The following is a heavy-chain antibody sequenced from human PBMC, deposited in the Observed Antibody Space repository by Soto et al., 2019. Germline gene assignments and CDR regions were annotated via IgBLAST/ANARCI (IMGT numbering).Heavy chain of an antibody. CDR2: ISGSGDST. J-gene: IGHJ1*01. CDR1: GFTFNSYA. CDR3: AKGVPGIAVAGTGYFQH. Sequence: PGGSLRLSCAASGFTFNSYAMSWVRQAPGKGLEWVSGISGSGDSTYYADSVKGRFTISRDNSKKTVYLQMNSLRAEDTAVYYCAKGVPGIAVAGTGYFQHWGQGTLVTVSS. V-gene: IGHV3-23*01. D-gene: IGHD6-19*01.